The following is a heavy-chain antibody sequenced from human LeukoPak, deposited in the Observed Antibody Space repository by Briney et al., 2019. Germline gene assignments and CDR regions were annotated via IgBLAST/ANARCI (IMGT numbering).Heavy chain of an antibody. V-gene: IGHV1-69*04. Sequence: SVKVSCKASGGTFSSYTISWLRQAPGQGLEWMGRIIPILGIANYAQKFQGRVTITADKSTSTAYMELSSLRSEDTAVYYCARDPEMEKGGTLYFYWGQGTLVTVSS. D-gene: IGHD2-8*01. CDR2: IIPILGIA. J-gene: IGHJ4*02. CDR3: ARDPEMEKGGTLYFY. CDR1: GGTFSSYT.